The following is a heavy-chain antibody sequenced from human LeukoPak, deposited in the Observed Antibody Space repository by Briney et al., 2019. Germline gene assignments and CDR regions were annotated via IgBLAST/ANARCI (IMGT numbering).Heavy chain of an antibody. CDR1: GFTFSSYS. J-gene: IGHJ4*02. V-gene: IGHV3-48*04. CDR2: ISSSSSTI. D-gene: IGHD4-17*01. Sequence: GGSLRLSCAASGFTFSSYSMNWVRQAPGKGLEWVSYISSSSSTIYYADSVKGRFTISRDNAKNSLYLQMNSLRAEDTAVYYCARDRAMTTVTIDYWGQGTLVTVSS. CDR3: ARDRAMTTVTIDY.